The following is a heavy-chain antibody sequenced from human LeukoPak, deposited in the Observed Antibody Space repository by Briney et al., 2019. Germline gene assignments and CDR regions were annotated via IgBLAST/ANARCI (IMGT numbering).Heavy chain of an antibody. J-gene: IGHJ3*02. D-gene: IGHD3-22*01. CDR3: ARLLDYDSSGYPDTFDI. CDR2: IYYTGST. CDR1: GGSITPNY. V-gene: IGHV4-59*01. Sequence: SATLSLTCTVAGGSITPNYSSWIRQPPGNGLEWIRYIYYTGSTNFNPSLKSRLTISIDTSKSLFSLKLTSLTAADTALYYCARLLDYDSSGYPDTFDIWGQGTMVTVSS.